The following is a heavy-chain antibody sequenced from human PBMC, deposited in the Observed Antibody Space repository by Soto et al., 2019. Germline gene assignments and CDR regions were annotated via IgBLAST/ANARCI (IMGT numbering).Heavy chain of an antibody. Sequence: VQVVQSEAEAKKPGSSVKLSCEVSGVTFSNAAFSWVRQAPGQGLEWMGGIIPIFGGAKYAQKFQGRVEITAVELTDILYMEVISLTIDETAVYLCARAWQYRHQAIIPEYFGMDVWGQGTTVTVS. CDR1: GVTFSNAA. CDR3: ARAWQYRHQAIIPEYFGMDV. CDR2: IIPIFGGA. J-gene: IGHJ6*02. V-gene: IGHV1-69*01. D-gene: IGHD2-2*02.